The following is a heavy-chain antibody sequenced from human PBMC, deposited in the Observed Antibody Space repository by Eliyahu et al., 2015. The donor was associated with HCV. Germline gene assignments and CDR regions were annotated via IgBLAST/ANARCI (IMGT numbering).Heavy chain of an antibody. D-gene: IGHD1-26*01. V-gene: IGHV3-23*01. CDR2: ISGSGGST. J-gene: IGHJ4*02. CDR3: AKGSEYSGSYYQDY. CDR1: XFTFSSYA. Sequence: EVQLLESGGGLVQPGGSLRLXXAASXFTFSSYAMSWVRQAPGKGLGWVSAISGSGGSTYYADSVKGRFTISRDNSKNTLYLQMNSLRAEDTAVYYCAKGSEYSGSYYQDYWGQGTLVTVSS.